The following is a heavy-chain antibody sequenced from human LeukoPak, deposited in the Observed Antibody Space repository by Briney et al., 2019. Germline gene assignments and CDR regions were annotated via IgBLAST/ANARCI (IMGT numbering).Heavy chain of an antibody. Sequence: PGGSLRLSCAASGFTFSSYGMHWVRQAPGKGLEWVAVISYDGSNKYYADSVKGRFTISRYNSKNTLYLQMNSLRAEDTAVYYCAKASPADPLSPDYWGQGTLVTVSS. CDR2: ISYDGSNK. CDR3: AKASPADPLSPDY. J-gene: IGHJ4*02. V-gene: IGHV3-30*18. CDR1: GFTFSSYG.